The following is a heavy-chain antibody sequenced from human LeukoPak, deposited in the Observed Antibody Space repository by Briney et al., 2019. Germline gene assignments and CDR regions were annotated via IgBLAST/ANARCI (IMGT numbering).Heavy chain of an antibody. J-gene: IGHJ4*02. CDR1: GYTFANYY. CDR2: INPNGAGA. D-gene: IGHD6-13*01. Sequence: ASVKVSCKASGYTFANYYIHWVRQTPEEGLEWMGIINPNGAGASYAQKFQGRVTLTRETSTSTVYMDLSSLRSEDTAVYYCARGPMYSSWYYWGQGTLVTVSS. V-gene: IGHV1-46*01. CDR3: ARGPMYSSWYY.